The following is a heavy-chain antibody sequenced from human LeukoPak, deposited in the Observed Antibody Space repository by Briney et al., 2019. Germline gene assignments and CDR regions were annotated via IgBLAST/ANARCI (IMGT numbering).Heavy chain of an antibody. J-gene: IGHJ4*02. D-gene: IGHD3-10*01. Sequence: PGGSLRLSCVASGFTFSSYGMHWVRQAPGKGLEWVAVISYDGSNKYYADSVKGRFTISRDNSKNTLYLQMNSLRAEDTAVYYCAKDLRYGSGTNTDYWGQGTLVTVSS. CDR3: AKDLRYGSGTNTDY. CDR1: GFTFSSYG. CDR2: ISYDGSNK. V-gene: IGHV3-30*18.